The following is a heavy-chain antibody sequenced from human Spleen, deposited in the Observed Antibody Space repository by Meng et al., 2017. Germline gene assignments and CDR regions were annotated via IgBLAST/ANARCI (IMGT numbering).Heavy chain of an antibody. J-gene: IGHJ4*02. D-gene: IGHD6-25*01. V-gene: IGHV1-2*06. Sequence: QLGQPGAEVKKPGASVKVSCKPSGYNFPDYYIHWVRRAPGQGLEWMGRINPKSGDTHYAQKFQARVTMTGDTSISTAYMELSGLRSDDTAMYYCARDEDISAAGKLFGDYWGQGTLVTVSS. CDR1: GYNFPDYY. CDR2: INPKSGDT. CDR3: ARDEDISAAGKLFGDY.